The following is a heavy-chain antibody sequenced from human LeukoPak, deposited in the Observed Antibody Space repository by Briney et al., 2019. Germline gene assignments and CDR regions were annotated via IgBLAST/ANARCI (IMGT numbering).Heavy chain of an antibody. D-gene: IGHD3-10*02. Sequence: GGSLRLSCAASGFTFGSYAMHWVRQAPGKGLEWVAVMSFDGSHIYYADSVKGRFTISRDNSKNTLYLQMNSLRDEDTAVYYCARCSGYGMDVWGQGTTVTVSS. CDR1: GFTFGSYA. J-gene: IGHJ6*02. CDR2: MSFDGSHI. V-gene: IGHV3-30-3*01. CDR3: ARCSGYGMDV.